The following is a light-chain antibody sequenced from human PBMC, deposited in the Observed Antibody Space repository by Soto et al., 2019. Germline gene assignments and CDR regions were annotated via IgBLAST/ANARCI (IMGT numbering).Light chain of an antibody. CDR1: QSVSSNH. CDR2: GGS. J-gene: IGKJ1*01. V-gene: IGKV3-20*01. Sequence: LMQSPGTLSVSGGGVALGACRASQSVSSNHLAWSQQNPGQAPRLLIYGGSSRSTCTPVRVSGSGSAAYFILIRTRQAREAAVVYYCQPCSTSGTFGQGTKVDIK. CDR3: QPCSTSGT.